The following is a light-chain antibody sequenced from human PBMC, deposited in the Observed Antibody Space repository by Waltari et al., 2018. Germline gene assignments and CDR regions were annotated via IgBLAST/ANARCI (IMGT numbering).Light chain of an antibody. CDR3: SSYAGSTHVV. CDR1: SRDVGGYNY. J-gene: IGLJ2*01. V-gene: IGLV2-8*01. Sequence: QSALTQPPSASGSPGQSVTISCTGPSRDVGGYNYVSWYQQHPGKAPKLMIYEVSKRPSGVPDRFSGSKSGNTASLTVSGLQAEDEADYYCSSYAGSTHVVFGGGTKLTVL. CDR2: EVS.